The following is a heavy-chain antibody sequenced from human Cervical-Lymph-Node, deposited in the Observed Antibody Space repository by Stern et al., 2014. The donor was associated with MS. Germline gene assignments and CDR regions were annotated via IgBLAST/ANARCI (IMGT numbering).Heavy chain of an antibody. CDR3: AKQYFDSSGYSYYYGMDV. CDR2: ISASGGSR. D-gene: IGHD3-22*01. V-gene: IGHV3-23*04. CDR1: GLTFNKYA. Sequence: EVQLVESGGDLVQPGGSLRLSCAASGLTFNKYAMNWVRQAPGQVLEWVSTISASGGSRYYADSVKGRFTISRDNSENTLYLQMHSLRAEDTAIYYCAKQYFDSSGYSYYYGMDVWGQGTTVTVSS. J-gene: IGHJ6*02.